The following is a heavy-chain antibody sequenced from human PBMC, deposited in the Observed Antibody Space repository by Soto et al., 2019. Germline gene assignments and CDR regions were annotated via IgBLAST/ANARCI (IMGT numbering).Heavy chain of an antibody. Sequence: GGSLRLSCEGSGFTFSSFAMGWVRQAPGKGLEWLSSVSADGVSSFSADSVRGRFRVSRDNSKNTLFLQMRFLRVEDTAVYYCAKTSQAPVGTDFFHLWGQGTQVTFYS. CDR3: AKTSQAPVGTDFFHL. CDR2: VSADGVSS. V-gene: IGHV3-23*01. CDR1: GFTFSSFA. J-gene: IGHJ4*02.